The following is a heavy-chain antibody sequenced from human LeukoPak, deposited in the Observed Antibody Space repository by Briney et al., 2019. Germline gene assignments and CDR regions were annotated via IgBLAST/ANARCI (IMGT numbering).Heavy chain of an antibody. CDR2: IYSSGST. Sequence: SQTLSLTCTISGGSINSDTYLWNWIRQSAEKGLEWIGRIYSSGSTNYNPSLKSRVTISVDTSKNQFSLKLSSVTAADTAVYYCARAYYGSGSSWFDPWGQGTLVTVSS. D-gene: IGHD3-10*01. CDR1: GGSINSDTYL. CDR3: ARAYYGSGSSWFDP. V-gene: IGHV4-61*02. J-gene: IGHJ5*02.